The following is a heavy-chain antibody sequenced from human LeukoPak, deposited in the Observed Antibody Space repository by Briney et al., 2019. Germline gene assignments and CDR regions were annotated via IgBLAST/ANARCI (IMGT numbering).Heavy chain of an antibody. CDR3: AYNRNFALDN. D-gene: IGHD1-14*01. V-gene: IGHV4/OR15-8*01. CDR2: VYHSGSA. CDR1: GASIDSRSW. Sequence: PSETLSLTCAVSGASIDSRSWWSWVRQPPGKGLEWIGEVYHSGSANYKPSLKSRVTISVDTSRNHFSLKLTSVTAADTAVYYCAYNRNFALDNWGQGTLVTVSS. J-gene: IGHJ4*01.